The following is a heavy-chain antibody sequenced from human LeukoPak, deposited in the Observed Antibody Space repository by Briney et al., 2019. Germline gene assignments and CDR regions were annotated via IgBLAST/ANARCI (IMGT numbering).Heavy chain of an antibody. V-gene: IGHV3-21*01. Sequence: PGGSLRLSCAASGFTFSSYSMNWVRQAPGKGQEWVSSISSSSSYIYYADSVKGRFTISRDNSKNTLYLQMNSLRAEDMAVYYCARDAGGYSYGDIILYYYYYGMDVWGQGTTVTVSS. CDR3: ARDAGGYSYGDIILYYYYYGMDV. J-gene: IGHJ6*02. CDR2: ISSSSSYI. CDR1: GFTFSSYS. D-gene: IGHD5-18*01.